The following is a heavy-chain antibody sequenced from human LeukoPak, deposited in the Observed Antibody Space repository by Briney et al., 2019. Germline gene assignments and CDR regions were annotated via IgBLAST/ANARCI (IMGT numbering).Heavy chain of an antibody. J-gene: IGHJ4*02. CDR3: ARGGIYSSSWLSYYFDY. Sequence: PGGSLRLFCAASGFTFSSYSMNWVRQAPGKGLEWVSYISSSSSTIYYADSVKGRFTISRDNAKNSLYLQMNSLRAEDTAVYYCARGGIYSSSWLSYYFDYWGQGTLVTVSS. CDR2: ISSSSSTI. CDR1: GFTFSSYS. D-gene: IGHD6-13*01. V-gene: IGHV3-48*01.